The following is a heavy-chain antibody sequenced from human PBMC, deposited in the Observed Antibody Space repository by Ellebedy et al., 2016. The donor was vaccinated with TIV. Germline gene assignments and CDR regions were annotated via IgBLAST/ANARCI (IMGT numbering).Heavy chain of an antibody. V-gene: IGHV4-34*01. Sequence: SETLSLTCAVYGGSFSGYYWSWIRQPPGKGLEWIGEINHSGSTNYNPSLKSRVTISVDTSKNQFSLKLSSVTAADTAVYYCARVDRPPITMVRGVEKGLYYYGMDVWGQGTTVTVSS. D-gene: IGHD3-10*01. J-gene: IGHJ6*02. CDR1: GGSFSGYY. CDR3: ARVDRPPITMVRGVEKGLYYYGMDV. CDR2: INHSGST.